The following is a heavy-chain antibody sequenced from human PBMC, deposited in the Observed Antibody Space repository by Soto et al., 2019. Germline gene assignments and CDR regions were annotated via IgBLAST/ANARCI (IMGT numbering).Heavy chain of an antibody. Sequence: QVHLVQSGTEVKKPGSSVKVSCKASGGTFSSSGFSWVRQAPGQELEWMGMIVPSLDTTNYAQKFQARVTIAADEVTSTAYMELRSLRSEDTAVYYCAIWPQPRYTADPYAVDVWGQGTRVIVSS. J-gene: IGHJ6*02. D-gene: IGHD3-16*02. V-gene: IGHV1-69*11. CDR1: GGTFSSSG. CDR3: AIWPQPRYTADPYAVDV. CDR2: IVPSLDTT.